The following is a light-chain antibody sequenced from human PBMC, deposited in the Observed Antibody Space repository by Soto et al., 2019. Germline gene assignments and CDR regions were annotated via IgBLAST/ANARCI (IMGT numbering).Light chain of an antibody. CDR2: AAS. V-gene: IGKV1-9*01. CDR3: QQLNSYPFT. J-gene: IGKJ4*02. CDR1: QGISSY. Sequence: IQLTQSPSSLSASVGDRVTITCRASQGISSYLAWYQQKPGKAPKLLIYAASTLQSGVPSRFSGSGSGTDFTLTISSLQPEDFAIYYCQQLNSYPFTFGGGTKVEIK.